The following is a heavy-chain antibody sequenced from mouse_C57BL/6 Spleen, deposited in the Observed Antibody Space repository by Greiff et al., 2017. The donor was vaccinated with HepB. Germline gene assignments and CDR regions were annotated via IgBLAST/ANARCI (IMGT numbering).Heavy chain of an antibody. D-gene: IGHD2-2*01. V-gene: IGHV2-5*01. CDR1: GFSLTSYG. CDR3: AKKYGYDGYAMDY. CDR2: IWRGGST. J-gene: IGHJ4*01. Sequence: QVQLQQSGPGLVQPSQSLSITCTVSGFSLTSYGVHWVRQSPGKGLEWLGVIWRGGSTDYNAAFMSRLSITKDNSKSQVFFKMNSLQADDTAIYYWAKKYGYDGYAMDYWGQGTSVTVSS.